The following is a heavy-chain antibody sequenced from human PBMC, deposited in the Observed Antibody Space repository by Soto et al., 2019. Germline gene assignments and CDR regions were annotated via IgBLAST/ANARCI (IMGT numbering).Heavy chain of an antibody. V-gene: IGHV3-7*03. CDR1: GFTFSSYW. D-gene: IGHD7-27*01. CDR3: ARELTHKFYYYYGMDV. Sequence: EVQLLESGGGLVQPGGSLRLSCAASGFTFSSYWMSWVRQAPGKGLEWVANIKQDGSEKYYVDSVKGRFTISRDNAKNSLYLQMNSLRAEDTAVYYCARELTHKFYYYYGMDVWGQGTTVTVSS. CDR2: IKQDGSEK. J-gene: IGHJ6*02.